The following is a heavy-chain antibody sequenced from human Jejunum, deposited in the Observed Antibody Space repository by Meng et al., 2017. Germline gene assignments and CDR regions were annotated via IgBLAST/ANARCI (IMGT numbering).Heavy chain of an antibody. J-gene: IGHJ4*02. CDR3: ARGWKYAWFN. V-gene: IGHV4-4*02. Sequence: QVRRQASGPGLVRPSGALSLTCAVSGGFSSIYWWSWLRQPPGKGLEWIGEMHQSGSSNYNPSLKSRLTMSVDESKNHFSLKLNSVTAADTAVHYCARGWKYAWFNWGQGTLVTVSS. D-gene: IGHD1-7*01. CDR2: MHQSGSS. CDR1: GGFSSIYW.